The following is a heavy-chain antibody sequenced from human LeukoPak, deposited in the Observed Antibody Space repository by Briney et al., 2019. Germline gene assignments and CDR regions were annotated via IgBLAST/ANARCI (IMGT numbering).Heavy chain of an antibody. V-gene: IGHV4-61*02. CDR3: ARSGSPLDY. D-gene: IGHD3-10*01. CDR2: IYTSGST. CDR1: GGSISSGSYY. Sequence: SETLSLTCTVSGGSISSGSYYWSWIRQPAEQGLEWIGRIYTSGSTNYNPSLKSRVTISVDTSKNQFSLKLSSVTAADTAVYYCARSGSPLDYWGQGTLVTVSS. J-gene: IGHJ4*02.